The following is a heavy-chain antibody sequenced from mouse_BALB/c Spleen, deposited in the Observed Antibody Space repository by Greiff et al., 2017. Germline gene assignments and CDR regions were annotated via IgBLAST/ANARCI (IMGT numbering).Heavy chain of an antibody. V-gene: IGHV5-17*02. CDR3: ESDGQGAMDY. Sequence: EVQVVESGGGLVQPGGSRKLSCAASGFTFSSFGMHWVRQAPEKGLEWVAYISSGSSTIYYADTVKGRFTISRDNPKNTLFLQMTSLRSEDTAMYYCESDGQGAMDYWGQGTSVTVSA. D-gene: IGHD2-3*01. CDR2: ISSGSSTI. CDR1: GFTFSSFG. J-gene: IGHJ4*01.